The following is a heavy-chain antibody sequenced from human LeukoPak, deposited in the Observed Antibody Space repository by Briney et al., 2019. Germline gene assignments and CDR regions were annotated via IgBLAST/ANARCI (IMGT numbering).Heavy chain of an antibody. CDR3: ANHRGYHDY. CDR1: GFNFSSNA. CDR2: ISDSGISS. D-gene: IGHD5-12*01. V-gene: IGHV3-23*01. Sequence: GGSLRLSCAATGFNFSSNAMSWVRQAPGKGLEWVSYISDSGISSDYADSVKGRFTISRDNSKNTLYLQMNSLRAEDTAVYYCANHRGYHDYWGQGTLVTVSS. J-gene: IGHJ4*02.